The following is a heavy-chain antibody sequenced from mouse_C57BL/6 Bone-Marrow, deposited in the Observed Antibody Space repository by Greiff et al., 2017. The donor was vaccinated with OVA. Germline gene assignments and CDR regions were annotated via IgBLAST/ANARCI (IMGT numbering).Heavy chain of an antibody. J-gene: IGHJ3*01. D-gene: IGHD2-3*01. Sequence: VQLQQSGAELVKPGASVKISCKASGYAFSSYWMNWVKQRPGKGLEWIGQIYPGDGDTNYNGKVKGKATLTADKSSSTAYMQLSSLTSEDSAVYFCARTANGYYVAWFAYWGQGTLVTVSA. CDR1: GYAFSSYW. CDR3: ARTANGYYVAWFAY. V-gene: IGHV1-80*01. CDR2: IYPGDGDT.